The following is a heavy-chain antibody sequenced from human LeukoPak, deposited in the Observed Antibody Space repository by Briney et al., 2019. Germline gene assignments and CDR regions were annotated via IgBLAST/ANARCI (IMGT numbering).Heavy chain of an antibody. D-gene: IGHD6-19*01. CDR3: AKDHSGWAFDI. Sequence: GGSLRLSCAASGFTFNNYGMHWVRQAPGKGREWGALIKSGGINKYYADSVKGRIPVSRDNSRNTLYLQISSLRPGDTAVYYCAKDHSGWAFDIWGQGTMVTVSS. CDR1: GFTFNNYG. V-gene: IGHV3-30*02. CDR2: IKSGGINK. J-gene: IGHJ3*02.